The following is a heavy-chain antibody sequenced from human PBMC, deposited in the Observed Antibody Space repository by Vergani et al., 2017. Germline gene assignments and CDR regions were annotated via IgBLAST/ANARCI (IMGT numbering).Heavy chain of an antibody. CDR3: ARDPDGSGGYWAPSGFDP. D-gene: IGHD3-10*01. V-gene: IGHV4-59*01. CDR2: IYYSGST. J-gene: IGHJ5*02. CDR1: GGSISSYY. Sequence: QVQLQESGPGLVKPSETLSLTCTVSGGSISSYYWSWIRQPPGKGLEWIGNIYYSGSTNYNPSLKSRGTISVDTSKNQFALKLSSVTAADTAVYYCARDPDGSGGYWAPSGFDPWGQGTLVTVSA.